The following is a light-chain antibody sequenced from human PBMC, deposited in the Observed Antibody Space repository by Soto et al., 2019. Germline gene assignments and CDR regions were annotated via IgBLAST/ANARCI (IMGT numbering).Light chain of an antibody. Sequence: QLVLTQSPSASASLGASVKLTCTLSSGHTTYAIAWHQQQPEKGPRYLMKLNSDGSHSKGDGNPDRFSGSSSGAERYLTISSLRSEDEADYYCQTWGTGIHGNWVFGGGTKLTVL. CDR1: SGHTTYA. CDR2: LNSDGSH. CDR3: QTWGTGIHGNWV. V-gene: IGLV4-69*01. J-gene: IGLJ3*02.